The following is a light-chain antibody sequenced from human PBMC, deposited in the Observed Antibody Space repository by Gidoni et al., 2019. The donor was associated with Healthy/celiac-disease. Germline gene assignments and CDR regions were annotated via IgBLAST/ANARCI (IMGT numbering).Light chain of an antibody. J-gene: IGLJ2*01. CDR2: QDS. Sequence: SYELTQPPAVSVSPGQTASITCPGDKLGDKYACWYQQKPGQSPVLVISQDSKRPSGIPERFSGSNSGNTATLTISGTQAMDEADYYCQAWDSSTACVVFGGGTKLTVL. CDR1: KLGDKY. CDR3: QAWDSSTACVV. V-gene: IGLV3-1*01.